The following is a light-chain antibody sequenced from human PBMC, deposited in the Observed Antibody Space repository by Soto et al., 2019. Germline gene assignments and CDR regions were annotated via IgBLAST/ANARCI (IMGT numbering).Light chain of an antibody. CDR2: EAS. CDR1: QSVSSY. Sequence: EIGLTQSPATLSLSPGERATLSCRASQSVSSYLAWYQQKPGQAPRLLIYEASNRATGIPARFSGSGSGTDFTLTITSLEPEEFAVYDCQQRSNWPLTFGGGTKVEIK. V-gene: IGKV3-11*01. CDR3: QQRSNWPLT. J-gene: IGKJ4*01.